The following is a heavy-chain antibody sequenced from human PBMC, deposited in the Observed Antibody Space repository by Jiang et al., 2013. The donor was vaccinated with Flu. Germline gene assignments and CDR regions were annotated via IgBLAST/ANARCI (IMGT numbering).Heavy chain of an antibody. CDR1: GFTFSNYA. J-gene: IGHJ4*02. D-gene: IGHD3-22*01. CDR3: AKLRDYFDSSGYWDY. V-gene: IGHV3-23*01. CDR2: ISGGGGDGT. Sequence: LLESGGGLVQPGGSLRLSCAASGFTFSNYAMTWVRQAPGKGLEWVSSISGGGGDGTYYADSVKGRFIISRDNSKNTLYLQMNSLRAEDTAVYYCAKLRDYFDSSGYWDYWGQGTLVTVSS.